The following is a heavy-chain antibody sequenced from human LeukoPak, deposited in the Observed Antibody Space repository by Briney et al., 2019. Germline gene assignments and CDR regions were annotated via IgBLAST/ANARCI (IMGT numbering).Heavy chain of an antibody. CDR3: ARRRSGYGQIDY. CDR1: GGSISSSSYY. CDR2: IYYSGST. D-gene: IGHD5-12*01. J-gene: IGHJ4*02. V-gene: IGHV4-39*01. Sequence: SETLSLTCTVSGGSISSSSYYWGWIRQPPGKGLEWIGGIYYSGSTYYNPSLKSRVTISVDTSKNQFSLKLVSVTAADTAVYYCARRRSGYGQIDYWGQGTLVTVSS.